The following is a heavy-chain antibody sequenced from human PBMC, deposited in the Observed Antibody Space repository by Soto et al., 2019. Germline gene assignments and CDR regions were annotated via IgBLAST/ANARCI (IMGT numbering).Heavy chain of an antibody. V-gene: IGHV3-21*01. Sequence: EVQLVESGGGLVKPGGSLRLSCAASGFTFSSYSMNWVRQAPGKGLEWVSSISSSSSYIYYADSVKGRFTISRDNDKNSLYLQMNSLRAEDTAVYYCARDRDYYYGMDVWGQGTTVTVSS. J-gene: IGHJ6*02. CDR3: ARDRDYYYGMDV. CDR2: ISSSSSYI. CDR1: GFTFSSYS.